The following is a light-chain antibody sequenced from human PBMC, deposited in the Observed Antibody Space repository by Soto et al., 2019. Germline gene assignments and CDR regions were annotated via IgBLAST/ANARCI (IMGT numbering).Light chain of an antibody. V-gene: IGKV3-20*01. J-gene: IGKJ4*01. CDR2: GVS. Sequence: ENVLTQSPGTLSLSPGERATLYCRASQSVSSSFLAWYQQKPGQAPRLLIYGVSSRATGIPDRFSGSGSGTDFTLTISRLEPEDSAVYYCQQYDSSPLTFGGGTKVEIK. CDR1: QSVSSSF. CDR3: QQYDSSPLT.